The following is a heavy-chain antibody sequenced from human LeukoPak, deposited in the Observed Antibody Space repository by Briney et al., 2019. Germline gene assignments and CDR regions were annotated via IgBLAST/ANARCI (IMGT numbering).Heavy chain of an antibody. D-gene: IGHD1-1*01. CDR1: GYTFTAYY. CDR3: ARVGTAGTTSPFDY. J-gene: IGHJ4*02. V-gene: IGHV1-2*02. Sequence: WASVKVSCKASGYTFTAYYVHWVRQAPGQGLECMGWISPHSGGTHYAQKFQARVTMTRDTSINTAYMELSSLRSDDTAVYYCARVGTAGTTSPFDYWGQGTLVTVSS. CDR2: ISPHSGGT.